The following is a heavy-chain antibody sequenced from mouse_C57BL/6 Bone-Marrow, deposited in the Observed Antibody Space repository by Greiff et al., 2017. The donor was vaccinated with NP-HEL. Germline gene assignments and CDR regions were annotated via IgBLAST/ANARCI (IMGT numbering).Heavy chain of an antibody. CDR2: INHYNGGT. D-gene: IGHD2-5*01. CDR3: ARPSYYYSNLDY. Sequence: EVQLQQSGPVLVKPGASVKMSCKASGYTFTDYYMNWVKQSHGKSLEWIGVINHYNGGTSYNQKFKGKTTLTVDKSSSTAYMELNSLTSEDSAVYYCARPSYYYSNLDYWGQGTTLTVSS. V-gene: IGHV1-19*01. CDR1: GYTFTDYY. J-gene: IGHJ2*01.